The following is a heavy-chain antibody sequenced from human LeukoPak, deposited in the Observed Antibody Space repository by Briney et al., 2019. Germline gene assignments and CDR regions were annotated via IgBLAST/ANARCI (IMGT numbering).Heavy chain of an antibody. V-gene: IGHV3-21*01. J-gene: IGHJ3*02. CDR2: ISSSSSYI. D-gene: IGHD3-22*01. Sequence: GGSLRLSCAASGFTFSSYSMTWVRQAPGKGLEWGSSISSSSSYIYYADSVKGRYTISRDNAKNSLYLKMNSLRAEDTAVYYCERAGWPMRSKDAFDIWGQGTMVTVSS. CDR3: ERAGWPMRSKDAFDI. CDR1: GFTFSSYS.